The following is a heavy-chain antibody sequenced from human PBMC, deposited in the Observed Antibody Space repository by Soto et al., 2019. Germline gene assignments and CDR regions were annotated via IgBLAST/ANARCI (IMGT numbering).Heavy chain of an antibody. D-gene: IGHD6-6*01. CDR1: GYTFTCYF. CDR3: SRSLSTISSRPDY. J-gene: IGHJ4*02. CDR2: INPNSGGI. Sequence: QVQLVQSGAEVKKPGASVKVSCNASGYTFTCYFIHWVRQAPGQGLEWMGWINPNSGGIDYAQKFQGRVTMTRGTTISTAYMELNSLRSDDTAVYYCSRSLSTISSRPDYWGQVTLVTVSS. V-gene: IGHV1-2*02.